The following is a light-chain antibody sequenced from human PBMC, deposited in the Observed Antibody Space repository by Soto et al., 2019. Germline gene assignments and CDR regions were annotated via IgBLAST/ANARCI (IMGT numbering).Light chain of an antibody. V-gene: IGKV3-20*01. Sequence: EIVLTQSPGTLSLSPGERATLSSRASRGFTSISLAWYKQKPGQAPRLLIYGASSRATGIPDRFSGSGSGTDFTLTISRLEPEDFAVYYCQQYGRSPDTFGQGTKLEIK. CDR3: QQYGRSPDT. CDR2: GAS. CDR1: RGFTSIS. J-gene: IGKJ2*01.